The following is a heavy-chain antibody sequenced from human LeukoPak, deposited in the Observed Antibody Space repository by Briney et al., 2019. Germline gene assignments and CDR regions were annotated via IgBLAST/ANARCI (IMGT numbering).Heavy chain of an antibody. J-gene: IGHJ4*02. CDR2: IKQDGSEY. D-gene: IGHD2-2*01. V-gene: IGHV3-7*03. CDR3: AKGVVVAPDVTPFNY. CDR1: GFTFSSDW. Sequence: PAGSPRLSCAASGFTFSSDWMSWVRQSPGKGLEWVANIKQDGSEYYDVDSVEGRLIIFNDNAKNYPYLQMNNFITADTAVYYCAKGVVVAPDVTPFNYWGQGTLVTVSS.